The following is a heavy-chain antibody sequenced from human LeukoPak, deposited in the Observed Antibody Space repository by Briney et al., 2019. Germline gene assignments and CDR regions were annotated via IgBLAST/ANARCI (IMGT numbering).Heavy chain of an antibody. CDR3: AKDSYYYDSSGYCPQYYYYYMDV. CDR1: GFTPTNYG. Sequence: PRRSPRLSCAPPGFTPTNYGTHWVRQAPGNGLEWVAVISYDVSNKYYADSLKGPFTISRDNSKNTLYLQMNSLRADDTALYYCAKDSYYYDSSGYCPQYYYYYMDVWGKGTTVTVSS. CDR2: ISYDVSNK. J-gene: IGHJ6*03. V-gene: IGHV3-30*18. D-gene: IGHD3-22*01.